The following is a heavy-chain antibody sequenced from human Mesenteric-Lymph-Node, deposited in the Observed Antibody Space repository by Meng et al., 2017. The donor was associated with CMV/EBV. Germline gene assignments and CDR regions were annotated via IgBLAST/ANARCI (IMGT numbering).Heavy chain of an antibody. V-gene: IGHV3-7*01. Sequence: GESLKISCEVSGFTFDTFWMTWVRQAPGKGLEWVANIKQDGREKYYVDSVKGRFTISRDNAKKSLYLQMNSLRADDTAVYYCARVGGEDCLNSGCDPYFYGMDVWGQGTTVTVSS. CDR3: ARVGGEDCLNSGCDPYFYGMDV. CDR2: IKQDGREK. CDR1: GFTFDTFW. J-gene: IGHJ6*02. D-gene: IGHD6-25*01.